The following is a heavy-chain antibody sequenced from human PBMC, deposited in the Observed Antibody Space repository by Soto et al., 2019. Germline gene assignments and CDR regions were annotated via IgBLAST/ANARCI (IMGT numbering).Heavy chain of an antibody. D-gene: IGHD6-13*01. CDR2: IRSKANSYAT. Sequence: EVQLVESGGGLVQPGGSLKLSCAASGFTFSGSAMHWVRQASGKGLEWVGRIRSKANSYATAYAASVKGRFTISRDDSKNTAYLKMNSLKTEDPAVYYCTGSSGWYEVDGYSDLGGLGTLVTFSS. V-gene: IGHV3-73*01. CDR1: GFTFSGSA. CDR3: TGSSGWYEVDGYSDL. J-gene: IGHJ2*01.